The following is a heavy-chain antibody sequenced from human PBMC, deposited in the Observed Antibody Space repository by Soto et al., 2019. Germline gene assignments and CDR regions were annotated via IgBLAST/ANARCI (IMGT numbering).Heavy chain of an antibody. D-gene: IGHD5-18*01. Sequence: GGSLRLSCVVSGFSVSSNYMSWVRQAPGKGLDWVSVLYSDGSTYYVDSVKGRFTTSRDNAENSLYLQMNSLRPEDTALYYCVRSKGGYSYGTPSDYWGQGTLVTVSS. J-gene: IGHJ4*02. CDR3: VRSKGGYSYGTPSDY. CDR2: LYSDGST. CDR1: GFSVSSNY. V-gene: IGHV3-53*05.